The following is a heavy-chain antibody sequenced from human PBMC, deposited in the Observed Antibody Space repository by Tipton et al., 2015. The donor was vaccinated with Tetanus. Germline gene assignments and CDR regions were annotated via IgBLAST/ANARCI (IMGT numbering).Heavy chain of an antibody. V-gene: IGHV3-53*01. J-gene: IGHJ3*01. CDR1: GFIVSDTY. CDR2: IYSPGSS. CDR3: ARAQYYSDGASYLGAFDV. Sequence: SLRLSCVVSGFIVSDTYMGWVRQAPGKGLEWISVIYSPGSSYHADSVKGRFIISRDNSKNTVYLQMSSLRAEDTAVYYCARAQYYSDGASYLGAFDVWGQGTVVTVSS. D-gene: IGHD3-22*01.